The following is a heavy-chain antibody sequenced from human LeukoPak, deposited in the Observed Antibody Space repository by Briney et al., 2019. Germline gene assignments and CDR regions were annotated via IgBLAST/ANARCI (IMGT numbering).Heavy chain of an antibody. CDR1: GGSISSYY. V-gene: IGHV4-59*01. D-gene: IGHD6-13*01. CDR3: ARRYSSSPYGMDV. J-gene: IGHJ6*02. CDR2: IYYSGST. Sequence: KPSETLSLTCTVSGGSISSYYWSWIRQPPGKGLEWIGYIYYSGSTNYNPSLKSRVTISVDTSKNQFSLKLSSVTAADTAVYYCARRYSSSPYGMDVWGQGTTVTVSS.